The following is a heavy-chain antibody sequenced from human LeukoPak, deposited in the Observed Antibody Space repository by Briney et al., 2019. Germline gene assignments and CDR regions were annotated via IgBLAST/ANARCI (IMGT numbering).Heavy chain of an antibody. J-gene: IGHJ5*02. V-gene: IGHV4-38-2*02. Sequence: SETLSLTCAVSGYSISSGYYWGWIRQPPGKGLEWIGSIYHSGSTYYNPSLKSRVTITVDTSKNQFSLKLSSVTAADTAVYYCARERGWPSRFDPWGQGTLVTVSS. CDR2: IYHSGST. CDR1: GYSISSGYY. D-gene: IGHD2-15*01. CDR3: ARERGWPSRFDP.